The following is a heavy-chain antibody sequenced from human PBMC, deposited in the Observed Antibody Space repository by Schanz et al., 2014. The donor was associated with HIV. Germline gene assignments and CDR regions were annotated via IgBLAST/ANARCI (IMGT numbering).Heavy chain of an antibody. CDR2: ISYDGSDK. V-gene: IGHV3-33*05. CDR1: GFTFSSYG. J-gene: IGHJ6*02. D-gene: IGHD7-27*01. Sequence: QVQLVESGGGVVQPGRSLRLSCAASGFTFSSYGMHWVRQAPGKGLEWVAMISYDGSDKYYADSVKGRFTISRDISKNTLYLQMNSLRAEDTAVYYCANGPGPLQHSDYYSGMDVWGQGTTVTVSS. CDR3: ANGPGPLQHSDYYSGMDV.